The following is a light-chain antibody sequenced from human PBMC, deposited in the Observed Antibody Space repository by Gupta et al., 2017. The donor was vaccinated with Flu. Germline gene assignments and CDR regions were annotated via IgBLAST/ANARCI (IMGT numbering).Light chain of an antibody. Sequence: QSALTQPRSVSGSPGQSVTISCTASSRDLATYNHVSWYQHHPGKAPKLMIYSFTMRPSGVPDRFSGSKSGHTASLTISGLQADDEADYYCCSFAATYTWVFGGGTKLTVL. J-gene: IGLJ3*02. CDR1: SRDLATYNH. V-gene: IGLV2-11*01. CDR3: CSFAATYTWV. CDR2: SFT.